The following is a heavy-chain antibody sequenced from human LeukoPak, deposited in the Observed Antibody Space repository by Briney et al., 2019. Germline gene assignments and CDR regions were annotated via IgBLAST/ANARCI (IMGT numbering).Heavy chain of an antibody. CDR1: GFTFSSYG. V-gene: IGHV3-30*19. D-gene: IGHD3-10*01. J-gene: IGHJ3*02. CDR2: ISYDGTNK. CDR3: ARLGPMVRGVISGFDI. Sequence: GGSLRLSCAASGFTFSSYGVHWVRQAPGKGLEWVAFISYDGTNKYYADSMKGRFTISRDNSKNTVYLQMVSLRVEDTAVYYCARLGPMVRGVISGFDIWGQGTMVTVSS.